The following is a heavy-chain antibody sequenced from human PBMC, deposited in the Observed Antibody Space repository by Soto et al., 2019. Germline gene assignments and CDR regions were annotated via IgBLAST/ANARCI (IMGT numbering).Heavy chain of an antibody. V-gene: IGHV1-18*01. CDR3: ARAGDLKYYHGMHV. J-gene: IGHJ6*02. Sequence: QVQLVLSGGEVKKPGASVKLSCTASGYTFTSYGVSWVRQAPGQGLEWMGWISAYNGKTNYAQNVQGRVTMTTDTSSRTAYMDLRSLRSDDTAVYYCARAGDLKYYHGMHVWGQAITVTVSS. CDR2: ISAYNGKT. CDR1: GYTFTSYG.